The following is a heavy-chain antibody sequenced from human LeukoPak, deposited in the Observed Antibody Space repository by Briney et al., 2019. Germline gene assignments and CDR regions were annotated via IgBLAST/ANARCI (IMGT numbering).Heavy chain of an antibody. Sequence: GESLKISCQASGYTFSDPWIGWVRQMPGQGLEWMGSVYPADSDTRYSPSFQGHVTISADKSISTAFLQWNSLQSSDSGIYFCARTQGLYGAADYWGQGTLVISSS. V-gene: IGHV5-51*01. CDR3: ARTQGLYGAADY. CDR1: GYTFSDPW. CDR2: VYPADSDT. J-gene: IGHJ4*02. D-gene: IGHD2-2*02.